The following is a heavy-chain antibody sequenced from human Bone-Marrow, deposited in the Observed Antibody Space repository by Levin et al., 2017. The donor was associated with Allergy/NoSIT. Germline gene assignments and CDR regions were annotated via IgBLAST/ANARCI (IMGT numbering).Heavy chain of an antibody. J-gene: IGHJ4*02. Sequence: GGSLRLSCAASGFTVSNNYMAWVRQAPGEGLEWLSIIYPSGSAFYADSVRGRFTISRDNSKNTPYPQMNSLRADDTAVYYCARGHQTKKSGWTRDFDYWGQGTLVTVSS. D-gene: IGHD6-19*01. CDR1: GFTVSNNY. CDR2: IYPSGSA. CDR3: ARGHQTKKSGWTRDFDY. V-gene: IGHV3-53*01.